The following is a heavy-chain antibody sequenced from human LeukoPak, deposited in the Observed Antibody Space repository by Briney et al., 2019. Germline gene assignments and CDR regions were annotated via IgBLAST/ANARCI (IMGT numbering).Heavy chain of an antibody. CDR1: GGSISSNIYY. CDR2: IDYSGRT. V-gene: IGHV4-39*01. J-gene: IGHJ4*02. Sequence: SETLSLTCTVSGGSISSNIYYWGWIRQPPGKGLEWIGSIDYSGRTYSNPSLKSRVTMSVDTSKKQFSLKLLSVTAADTAVYYCARQLTATFEYWGQGTLVTVSS. CDR3: ARQLTATFEY. D-gene: IGHD7-27*01.